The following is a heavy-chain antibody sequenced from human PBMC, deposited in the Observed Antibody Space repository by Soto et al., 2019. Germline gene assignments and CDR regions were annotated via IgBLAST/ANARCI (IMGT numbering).Heavy chain of an antibody. CDR3: ARDKITGLFDY. Sequence: SETLSLTCTVSGGSISSGGYYWSWIRQHPGKGLEWIGYIYYSGSTYYNPSLKSRVTISVDTSKDQFSLKLTSVTAADTAVYYCARDKITGLFDYWGQGTLVTVSS. CDR1: GGSISSGGYY. CDR2: IYYSGST. J-gene: IGHJ4*02. V-gene: IGHV4-31*03. D-gene: IGHD2-8*02.